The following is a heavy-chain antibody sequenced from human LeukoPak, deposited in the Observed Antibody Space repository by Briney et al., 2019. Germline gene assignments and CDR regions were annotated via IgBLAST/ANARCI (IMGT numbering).Heavy chain of an antibody. CDR3: AAHLSGY. V-gene: IGHV4-59*01. Sequence: SETLSLTCTVSGGSISSYYWSWIRQPPGKGLEWIGYIYYSGSTNYNPSLKSRVTISVDTSKNQFSLKLSSVTAADTAVYYCAAHLSGYWGQGTLVTVSS. CDR2: IYYSGST. CDR1: GGSISSYY. D-gene: IGHD1-26*01. J-gene: IGHJ4*02.